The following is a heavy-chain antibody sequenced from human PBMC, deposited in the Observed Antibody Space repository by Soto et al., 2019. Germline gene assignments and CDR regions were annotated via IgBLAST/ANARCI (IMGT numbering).Heavy chain of an antibody. CDR3: AKEMITFGDFNYYYMDV. J-gene: IGHJ6*03. Sequence: EVQLVESGGGLVQPGRSLRLSCAASGFTFDQYTMHWARQAPGKGLEWVSSITWHSGTIGYADSVKGRFTISRDNAKNSLYLQMNSLRGEDTALYYCAKEMITFGDFNYYYMDVWGKGTTVTVSS. V-gene: IGHV3-9*01. CDR1: GFTFDQYT. CDR2: ITWHSGTI. D-gene: IGHD3-16*01.